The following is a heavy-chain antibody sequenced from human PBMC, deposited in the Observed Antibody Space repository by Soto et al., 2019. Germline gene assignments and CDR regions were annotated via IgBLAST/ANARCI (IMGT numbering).Heavy chain of an antibody. CDR2: IYPGDSRT. D-gene: IGHD4-17*01. J-gene: IGHJ5*02. CDR1: GYSFTTYW. Sequence: PGESLKISCKGFGYSFTTYWIAWVRQMPGKGLEWMGIIYPGDSRTRYSPSFQGQVTISADKSISTAYLQWSSLKASDTAVYYCARDLDYGGNSDWFGPWGQGTLVTVSS. V-gene: IGHV5-51*01. CDR3: ARDLDYGGNSDWFGP.